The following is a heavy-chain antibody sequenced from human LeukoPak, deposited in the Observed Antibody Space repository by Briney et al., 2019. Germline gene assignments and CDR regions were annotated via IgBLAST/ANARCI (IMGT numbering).Heavy chain of an antibody. CDR2: TRDKPNGYTT. V-gene: IGHV3-72*01. D-gene: IGHD4-17*01. Sequence: GGSLRLSCAASGFSITDHYMDWVRQAPGKGLEWVGRTRDKPNGYTTDYGTSVKGRFTVSRDDSENSLYLQMNSLKTEDTAVYYCTRVRHGDYFDYWGQGTLVTVSS. CDR1: GFSITDHY. J-gene: IGHJ4*02. CDR3: TRVRHGDYFDY.